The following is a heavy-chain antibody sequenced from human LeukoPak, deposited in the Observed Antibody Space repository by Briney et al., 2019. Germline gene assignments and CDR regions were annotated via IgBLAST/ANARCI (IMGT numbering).Heavy chain of an antibody. CDR1: GFTFSNYA. V-gene: IGHV3-23*01. CDR2: SSGNGDNA. D-gene: IGHD4-17*01. CDR3: AKFRGIPTTVTQD. J-gene: IGHJ4*02. Sequence: PGGSLRLSCAASGFTFSNYAMGWVRLAPGKGLEWVSTSSGNGDNAYYADSVKGRFTISRDNSRNTLYLQMSGLRADDTAVYYCAKFRGIPTTVTQDWGQGTLVTVSS.